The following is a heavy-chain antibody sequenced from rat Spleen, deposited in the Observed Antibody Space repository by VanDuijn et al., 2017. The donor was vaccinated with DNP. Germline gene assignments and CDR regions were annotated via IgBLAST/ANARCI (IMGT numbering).Heavy chain of an antibody. V-gene: IGHV5-22*01. CDR2: ISYDGGST. CDR1: GFIFSDYY. D-gene: IGHD1-1*01. Sequence: EVQLVESGGGLVQPGRSLKLSCAASGFIFSDYYMAWVRQAPTKGLEWVAYISYDGGSTHYGDSVKGRFTISRDNAKSTLYLQMNSLRSEDMATYYCARPMDYYSGGFAYWGQGVMVTVSS. CDR3: ARPMDYYSGGFAY. J-gene: IGHJ2*01.